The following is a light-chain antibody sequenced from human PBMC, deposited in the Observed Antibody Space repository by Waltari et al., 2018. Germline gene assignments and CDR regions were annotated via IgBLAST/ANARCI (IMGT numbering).Light chain of an antibody. CDR3: CSYAGSSTYVL. CDR1: NSDVGTYNL. V-gene: IGLV2-23*01. J-gene: IGLJ2*01. Sequence: QSALTQPASVSGSLGQPITISCTGANSDVGTYNLVSWYQQHPGKAPKLMIYEGSKRPSGFSNRFSDSQSGNTASLTISGLQAEDDGDYYCCSYAGSSTYVLFGGGTKLTVL. CDR2: EGS.